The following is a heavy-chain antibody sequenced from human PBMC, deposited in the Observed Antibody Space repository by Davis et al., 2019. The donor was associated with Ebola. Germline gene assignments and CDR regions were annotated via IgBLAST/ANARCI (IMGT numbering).Heavy chain of an antibody. J-gene: IGHJ4*02. CDR3: AHLGPQRYCSGGGCHGYLDY. Sequence: SVKVSCKAVGDTLTSYAMTWVRQAPGQGLEWMGGIIPVFRTASYAQKFQGRVTITADESTRTAYMKLDGLISEDTAVYYCAHLGPQRYCSGGGCHGYLDYWGQGTLVTVSS. V-gene: IGHV1-69*13. CDR2: IIPVFRTA. CDR1: GDTLTSYA. D-gene: IGHD2-15*01.